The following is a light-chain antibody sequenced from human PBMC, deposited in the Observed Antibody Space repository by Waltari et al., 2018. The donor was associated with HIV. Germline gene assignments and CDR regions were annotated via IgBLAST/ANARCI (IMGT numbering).Light chain of an antibody. J-gene: IGLJ1*01. Sequence: QSALTQPPSTSGTPGQRVTMSCSGSSSNVGSDHVYWYQQIPGTAPKLLIYNDYQRPSGVPDRFSGSKSGTSASRAISGLRSEDEADYYCAAWDNILSGYVFGTGTKVTVL. CDR1: SSNVGSDH. V-gene: IGLV1-47*01. CDR2: NDY. CDR3: AAWDNILSGYV.